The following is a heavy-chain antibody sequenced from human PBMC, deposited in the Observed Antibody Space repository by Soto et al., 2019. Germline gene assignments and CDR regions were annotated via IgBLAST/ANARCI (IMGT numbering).Heavy chain of an antibody. D-gene: IGHD2-2*01. Sequence: QVQLVESGGGVVQPGRSLRLSCAASGFTFSSYAMHWVRQAPGKGLEWVAVISYDGSNKYYADSVKGRFTISRDNSKNTLYLQMNSLRAEDTAVYYCAREYLNWFDPWGQGTLVTVSS. V-gene: IGHV3-30-3*01. J-gene: IGHJ5*02. CDR2: ISYDGSNK. CDR1: GFTFSSYA. CDR3: AREYLNWFDP.